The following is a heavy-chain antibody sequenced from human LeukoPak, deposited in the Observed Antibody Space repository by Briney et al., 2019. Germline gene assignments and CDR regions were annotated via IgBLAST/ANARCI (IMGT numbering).Heavy chain of an antibody. CDR3: ARESGWYWFDP. CDR2: IYYSGSN. D-gene: IGHD6-19*01. J-gene: IGHJ5*02. V-gene: IGHV4-59*01. CDR1: VDSISSYY. Sequence: SETLFLTRSVSVDSISSYYWSWIRQPPGKGLEWIGYIYYSGSNNYNPSLKSRVTISVDTSKNQFSLKLSSVAAADTAVYYCARESGWYWFDPWGQGTLVTVSS.